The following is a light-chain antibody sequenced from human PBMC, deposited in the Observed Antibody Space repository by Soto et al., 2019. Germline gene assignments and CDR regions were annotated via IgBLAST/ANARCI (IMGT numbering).Light chain of an antibody. V-gene: IGLV2-14*01. CDR1: SSDVGGYNY. CDR3: RSYTTSNTRQIV. CDR2: DVS. Sequence: QPVLTQPASVSGSPGQSITISCTGTSSDVGGYNYVSWYQQHPGKAPKFMIYDVSNRPSGVSNRFSGSKSGNTASLTISGLQAEDEADYYCRSYTTSNTRQIVFGTGTKVTVL. J-gene: IGLJ1*01.